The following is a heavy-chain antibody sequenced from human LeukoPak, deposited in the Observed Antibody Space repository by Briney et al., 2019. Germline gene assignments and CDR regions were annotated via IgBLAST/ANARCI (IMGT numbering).Heavy chain of an antibody. D-gene: IGHD3-22*01. CDR3: ARDQDYYDSSGYSGIDY. CDR1: GFTFSSYR. Sequence: GGSLRLSCAASGFTFSSYRMYWVRQAPGKGLVWVSRINSDGSSTTYADSVKGRFTISRDNSKNTLYLQMNSLRADDTAVYYCARDQDYYDSSGYSGIDYWGQGTLVTVSS. CDR2: INSDGSST. V-gene: IGHV3-74*01. J-gene: IGHJ4*02.